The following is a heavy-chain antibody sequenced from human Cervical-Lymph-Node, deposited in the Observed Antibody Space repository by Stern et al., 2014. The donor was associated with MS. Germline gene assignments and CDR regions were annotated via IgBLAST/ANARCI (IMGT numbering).Heavy chain of an antibody. Sequence: VQLLESGTEVKKPGASVKVSCKSSGYTFSNYGISWVRQAPGQGLEWMGWISGYNDNTNYVEKFQGRVTMTKDTSTSTAYMELRSLRSDDTAVYYCARDPRIAVAGTGGGFDPWGQGTLVTVSS. J-gene: IGHJ5*02. D-gene: IGHD6-19*01. CDR1: GYTFSNYG. CDR3: ARDPRIAVAGTGGGFDP. CDR2: ISGYNDNT. V-gene: IGHV1-18*01.